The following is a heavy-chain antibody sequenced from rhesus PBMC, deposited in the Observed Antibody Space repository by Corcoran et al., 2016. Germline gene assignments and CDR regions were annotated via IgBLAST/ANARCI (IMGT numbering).Heavy chain of an antibody. V-gene: IGHV3-116*02. D-gene: IGHD5-12*01. J-gene: IGHJ6*01. CDR3: ARDGDTATVLDS. CDR2: IRNKANGGTE. Sequence: EVRLVESGGGLVQPGGSLRPSCAASGFTFSDYSRSWVRQATGKGPEWVGFIRNKANGGTEEYSASVKGRFTISRDDSKSIASLQMNSLKTEDTAVYYCARDGDTATVLDSWGQGVVVTVSS. CDR1: GFTFSDYS.